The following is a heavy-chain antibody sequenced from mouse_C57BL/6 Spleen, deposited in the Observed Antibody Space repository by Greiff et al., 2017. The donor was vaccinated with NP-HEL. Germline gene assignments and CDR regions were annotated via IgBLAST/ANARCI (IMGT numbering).Heavy chain of an antibody. CDR3: ARLGSPALDY. J-gene: IGHJ4*01. Sequence: VQLQQSGAELVRPGASVTLSCKASGYTFTAYAMHWVKQTPVHGLEWIGTIHPYTGDTDYNQKFKGKATLTADKSSSTAYMELRSLTSEDSAVYYCARLGSPALDYWGQGTSVTVSS. V-gene: IGHV1-15*01. CDR1: GYTFTAYA. CDR2: IHPYTGDT.